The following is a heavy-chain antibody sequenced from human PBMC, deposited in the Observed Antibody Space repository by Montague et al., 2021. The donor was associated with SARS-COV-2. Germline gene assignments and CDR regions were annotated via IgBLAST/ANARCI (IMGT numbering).Heavy chain of an antibody. D-gene: IGHD2-8*02. CDR1: VSWNSGSD. V-gene: IGHV4-59*08. J-gene: IGHJ5*02. Sequence: SETLSLTCSRLVSWNSGSDRKSTRLNSRHHPNSYAFICYRGNTNYNPSLKSRVTISVDTSKNQFSLKLSSVTAADTAVHYCARHHPVGGVRPWGQGTLVTVSS. CDR2: ICYRGNT. CDR3: ARHHPVGGVRP.